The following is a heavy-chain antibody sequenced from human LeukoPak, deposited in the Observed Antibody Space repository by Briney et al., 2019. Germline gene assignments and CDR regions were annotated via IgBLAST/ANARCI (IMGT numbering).Heavy chain of an antibody. CDR2: IRYDGSNK. V-gene: IGHV3-30*02. Sequence: PGGSLRLSCAASGFTFSSYGMHWVRQAPGKGLEWVAFIRYDGSNKYYADSVKGRFTISRDNSKNTLYLQMNSLRAEDTAVYYCVVSYGPEGGFFDYWGQGTLVTVSS. D-gene: IGHD5-18*01. CDR1: GFTFSSYG. J-gene: IGHJ4*02. CDR3: VVSYGPEGGFFDY.